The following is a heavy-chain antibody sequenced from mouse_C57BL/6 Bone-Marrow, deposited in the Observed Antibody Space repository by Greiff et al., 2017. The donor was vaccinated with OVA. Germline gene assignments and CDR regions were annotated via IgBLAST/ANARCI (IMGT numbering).Heavy chain of an antibody. CDR1: GYAFSSYW. CDR2: IYPGDGDT. V-gene: IGHV1-80*01. D-gene: IGHD2-3*01. J-gene: IGHJ4*01. Sequence: QVQLQQSGAELVKPGASVKISCKASGYAFSSYWMNWVKQRPGKGLEWIGQIYPGDGDTNYNGKFKGKATLTADKSSSTAYMQLSSLTSEDSAVYVCARRRWLLRAMDYWGQGTSVTVSS. CDR3: ARRRWLLRAMDY.